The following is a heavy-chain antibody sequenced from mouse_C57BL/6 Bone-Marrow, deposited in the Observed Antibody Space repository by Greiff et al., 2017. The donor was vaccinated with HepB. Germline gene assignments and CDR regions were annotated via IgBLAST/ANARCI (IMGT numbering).Heavy chain of an antibody. CDR3: AREGAAQATPY. V-gene: IGHV1-80*01. Sequence: QVQLQQSGAELVKPGASVKISCKSSGYAFSSYWMNWVKQRPGKGLEWIGQIYPGDGDTNYNGKFKGKATLTADKSSSTAYMQLSSLTSEDSAVYFCAREGAAQATPYWGQGTLVTVSA. D-gene: IGHD3-2*02. CDR2: IYPGDGDT. J-gene: IGHJ3*01. CDR1: GYAFSSYW.